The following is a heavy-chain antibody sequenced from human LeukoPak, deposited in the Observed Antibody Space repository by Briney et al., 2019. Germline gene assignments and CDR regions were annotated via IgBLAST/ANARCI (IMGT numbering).Heavy chain of an antibody. Sequence: KPSETLSLTCTVSGYSISSGYYWGWIRQPPGKGLEWIGYIYYSGSTNYNPSLKSRVTISVDTSKNQFSLKLSSVTAADTAVYYCAREAYGDYVLPSQYNWFDPWGQGTLVTVSS. CDR2: IYYSGST. V-gene: IGHV4-38-2*02. CDR1: GYSISSGYY. CDR3: AREAYGDYVLPSQYNWFDP. J-gene: IGHJ5*02. D-gene: IGHD4-17*01.